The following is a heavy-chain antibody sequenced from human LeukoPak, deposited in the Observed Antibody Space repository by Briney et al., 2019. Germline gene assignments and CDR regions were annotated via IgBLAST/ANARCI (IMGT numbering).Heavy chain of an antibody. CDR3: TREAIATGYAYD. CDR1: GFTFSSYA. D-gene: IGHD3-16*01. J-gene: IGHJ4*02. CDR2: ISGSGGNT. V-gene: IGHV3-23*01. Sequence: GGSLRLSCAASGFTFSSYAMSWVRQAPGKGLEWVSAISGSGGNTYYADSVKGRFTISRDNSKNMLFLQMSSLRAEDAAMYYCTREAIATGYAYDWGQGTLVTVFS.